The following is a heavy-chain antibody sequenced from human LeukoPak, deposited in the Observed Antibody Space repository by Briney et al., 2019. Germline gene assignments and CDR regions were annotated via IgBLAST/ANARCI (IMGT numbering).Heavy chain of an antibody. J-gene: IGHJ6*03. D-gene: IGHD4-17*01. CDR1: GFTFSSYA. V-gene: IGHV3-23*01. CDR2: SSGSGGST. Sequence: GGSLRLSCAASGFTFSSYAMSWVRQAPGKGLEWVSDSSGSGGSTYYADSVKGRFTISRDNSKNTLYLQMNSLRAEDTAVYYCAKVSNTNYGDYYFYYYMDVWGKGTTVTVSS. CDR3: AKVSNTNYGDYYFYYYMDV.